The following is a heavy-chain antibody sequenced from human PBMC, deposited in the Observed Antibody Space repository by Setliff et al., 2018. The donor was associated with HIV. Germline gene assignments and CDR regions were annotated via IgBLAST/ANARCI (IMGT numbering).Heavy chain of an antibody. J-gene: IGHJ6*04. V-gene: IGHV4-59*01. CDR1: GASIISYY. CDR3: ARDPGSSFYNYKFLDT. Sequence: SETLSLTCTISGASIISYYWNWVRQPPGRGLEWIGYFYYDGSAKYNPSLKSRVAISAGTSKYQFSLTLRSMTAADTAVYYCARDPGSSFYNYKFLDTWGKGTTVTVTS. CDR2: FYYDGSA. D-gene: IGHD3-16*01.